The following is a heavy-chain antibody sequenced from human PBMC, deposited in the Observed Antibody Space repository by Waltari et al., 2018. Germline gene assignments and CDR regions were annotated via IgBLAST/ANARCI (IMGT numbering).Heavy chain of an antibody. V-gene: IGHV4-59*01. CDR2: IYYSGST. D-gene: IGHD6-13*01. J-gene: IGHJ6*02. CDR1: GGSISSYY. CDR3: ARGPPPLYSSSWYDYYYGMDV. Sequence: QVQLQESGPGLVKPSETLSLTCTVSGGSISSYYWSWIRQPPGKGLEWIGYIYYSGSTNYNPSLKSRVTISVDTSKNQFSLKLSSVTAADTAVYYCARGPPPLYSSSWYDYYYGMDVWGQGTTVTVSS.